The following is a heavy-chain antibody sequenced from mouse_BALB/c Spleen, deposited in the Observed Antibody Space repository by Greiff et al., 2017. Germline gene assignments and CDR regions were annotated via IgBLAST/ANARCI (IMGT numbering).Heavy chain of an antibody. J-gene: IGHJ4*01. V-gene: IGHV2-9*02. CDR2: IWAGGST. CDR3: AREIYYGSSYYAMDY. D-gene: IGHD1-1*01. Sequence: QVQLKESGPGLVAPSQSLSITCTVSGFSLTSYGVHWVRQPPGKGLEWLGVIWAGGSTNYNSALMSRLSISKDNSKSQVFLKMNSLQTDDTAMYYCAREIYYGSSYYAMDYWGQGTSVTVSS. CDR1: GFSLTSYG.